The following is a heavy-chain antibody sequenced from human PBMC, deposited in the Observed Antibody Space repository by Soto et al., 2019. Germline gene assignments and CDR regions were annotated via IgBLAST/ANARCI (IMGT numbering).Heavy chain of an antibody. J-gene: IGHJ4*02. Sequence: QLQLQESGSGLVKPSQTLSLTCTVTGVSISRDGSSWSWILQPQGKGMGWIGYIYHSGSTYYNPSLKSRATTPVDRSKSQVSGQRRSVTAPDTAVYYWARAGDSSGTVAFGYWGQGTPVNVSS. CDR2: IYHSGST. V-gene: IGHV4-30-2*01. CDR1: GVSISRDGSS. CDR3: ARAGDSSGTVAFGY. D-gene: IGHD6-19*01.